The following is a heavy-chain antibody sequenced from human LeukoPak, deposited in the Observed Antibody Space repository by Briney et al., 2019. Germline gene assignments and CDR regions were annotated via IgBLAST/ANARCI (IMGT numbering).Heavy chain of an antibody. CDR2: INPKSGGT. CDR3: ARRHLRMRSYDY. Sequence: ASVKLSCKASGYIFTDYYINWVRQVPGQGLEWMGWINPKSGGTKYSQNFQGRVTMTRDTSIDTVYMQLSGLTSADTAVYYCARRHLRMRSYDYWGQGPLVIVSS. D-gene: IGHD1-26*01. CDR1: GYIFTDYY. J-gene: IGHJ4*02. V-gene: IGHV1-2*02.